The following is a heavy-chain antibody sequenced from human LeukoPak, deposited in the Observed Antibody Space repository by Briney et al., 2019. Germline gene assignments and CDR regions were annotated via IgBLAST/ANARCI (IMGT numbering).Heavy chain of an antibody. CDR1: GGSFSGYY. V-gene: IGHV4-34*01. Sequence: SETLSLTCAVYGGSFSGYYWSWIRQPPGKGLEWIGEINHSGSTNYNPSLKSRVTISVDTSKNQFSLKLSSVTAADTAVYYCARGISTHWFDPWGQGTLVIVTS. CDR2: INHSGST. J-gene: IGHJ5*02. CDR3: ARGISTHWFDP. D-gene: IGHD3-3*02.